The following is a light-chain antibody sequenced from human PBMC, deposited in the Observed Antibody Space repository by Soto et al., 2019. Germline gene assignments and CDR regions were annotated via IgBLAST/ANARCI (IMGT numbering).Light chain of an antibody. V-gene: IGLV2-14*01. J-gene: IGLJ3*02. CDR1: SSDVGGYNY. Sequence: QSVLTQPASVSGSPGQSITISCTGSSSDVGGYNYVSWYRQHPGKAPQLMIFEVSNRPSGVSHRFSGSQSGNTASLTISGLQAEDEADYYCSSYTFSTTLRVFGGGTQLTVL. CDR2: EVS. CDR3: SSYTFSTTLRV.